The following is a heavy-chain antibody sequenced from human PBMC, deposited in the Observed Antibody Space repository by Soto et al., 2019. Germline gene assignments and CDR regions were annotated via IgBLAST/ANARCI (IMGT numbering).Heavy chain of an antibody. D-gene: IGHD1-1*01. V-gene: IGHV1-18*01. J-gene: IGHJ4*02. CDR2: ISAHNGNT. Sequence: QVHLVQSGAEVKKPGASVKVSCKGSGYAFTTYGTTWVRQAPGQGLKWMGWISAHNGNTNYAQKLQGRVTVTRDTSTSTAYMELRSLRFDDTAVYYCARGRYGDYWGQGALVTVSS. CDR1: GYAFTTYG. CDR3: ARGRYGDY.